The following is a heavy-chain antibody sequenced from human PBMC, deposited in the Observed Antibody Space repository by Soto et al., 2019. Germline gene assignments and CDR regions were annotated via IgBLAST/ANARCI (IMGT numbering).Heavy chain of an antibody. Sequence: QLQLQESGPGLVKPSETLSLTCTVSGGSISSSSYYWGSIRQPPGKGLEWIGGIYYSGSTYYNPSLKSRVAIAVDTSKTQFPLKLSSVTAAATAVYYCARHGGMDCSSTGCYHNWFDPWRQGTLVTVSS. CDR1: GGSISSSSYY. J-gene: IGHJ5*02. CDR3: ARHGGMDCSSTGCYHNWFDP. D-gene: IGHD2-2*01. V-gene: IGHV4-39*01. CDR2: IYYSGST.